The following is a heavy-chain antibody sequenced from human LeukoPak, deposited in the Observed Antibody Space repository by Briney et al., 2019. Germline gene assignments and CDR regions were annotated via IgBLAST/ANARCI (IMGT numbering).Heavy chain of an antibody. CDR2: ISGGANSA. V-gene: IGHV3-23*01. Sequence: GGSLRLSCAASGFTFSTYAMSWVRQAPGKGVERVSGISGGANSAYYAGSAKGRFTISRDNSKNTLYLQMNSLRADDTAIYYCAKDRLGAAAAVFDYWGQGTLVTVSS. J-gene: IGHJ4*02. D-gene: IGHD6-13*01. CDR3: AKDRLGAAAAVFDY. CDR1: GFTFSTYA.